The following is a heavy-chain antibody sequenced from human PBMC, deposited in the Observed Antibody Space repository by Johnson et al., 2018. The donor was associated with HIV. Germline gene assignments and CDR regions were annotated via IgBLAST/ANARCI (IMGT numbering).Heavy chain of an antibody. CDR1: GFTFSNYG. CDR2: IWFDGSNK. J-gene: IGHJ3*02. D-gene: IGHD1-26*01. Sequence: QVQLVESGGGVVQPGRSLRHSCAASGFTFSNYGMHWVRQAPGKGLEWVAVIWFDGSNKYYADSVKGRFTSSRDDSKNTAYLQMNSLKTEDTAVYYCKVHSGERTDHDAFDIWGQGTMVTVSS. CDR3: KVHSGERTDHDAFDI. V-gene: IGHV3-33*01.